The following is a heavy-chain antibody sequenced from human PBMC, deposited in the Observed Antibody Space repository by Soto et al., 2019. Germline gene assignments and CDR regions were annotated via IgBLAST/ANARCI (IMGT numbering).Heavy chain of an antibody. CDR1: GGSISSGDYY. J-gene: IGHJ5*02. CDR3: AGLQSMRLSGLDT. D-gene: IGHD3-16*02. Sequence: QVQLQESGPGLVKPSQTLSLTCTVSGGSISSGDYYWSWIRQPPGKGLEWIGYIYYSGSTYYNPSLMRRVTISVDTSKNQFSLKLSSVTVADTAVYYCAGLQSMRLSGLDTWGQGTLVTVSS. V-gene: IGHV4-30-4*01. CDR2: IYYSGST.